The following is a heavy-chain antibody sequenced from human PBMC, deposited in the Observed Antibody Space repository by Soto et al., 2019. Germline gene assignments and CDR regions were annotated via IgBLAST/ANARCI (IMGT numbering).Heavy chain of an antibody. J-gene: IGHJ4*02. D-gene: IGHD2-15*01. CDR2: INPNSGGT. Sequence: ASVKVSCKASGYIFTDYYMHWVRQAPGQELGWMGRINPNSGGTNYAQKFQGRVTMTRDTSISTAYTQLSSLTSSDTAMYYCARHRPYCSGGSCYGRGVDYWGQGTLVTVS. CDR1: GYIFTDYY. V-gene: IGHV1-2*06. CDR3: ARHRPYCSGGSCYGRGVDY.